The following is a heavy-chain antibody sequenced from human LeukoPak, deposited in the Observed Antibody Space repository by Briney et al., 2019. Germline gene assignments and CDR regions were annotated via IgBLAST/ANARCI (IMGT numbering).Heavy chain of an antibody. J-gene: IGHJ4*02. D-gene: IGHD6-13*01. V-gene: IGHV3-48*04. CDR3: ARPQKFNIRQQLTPLDY. CDR2: ISSSSSTI. CDR1: GFTFSSYS. Sequence: GGSLRLSCAASGFTFSSYSMNWVRQAPGKGLEWVSYISSSSSTIYYADSVKGRFTISRDNAKNSLYLQMNSLRAEDTAVYYCARPQKFNIRQQLTPLDYWGQGTLVTVSS.